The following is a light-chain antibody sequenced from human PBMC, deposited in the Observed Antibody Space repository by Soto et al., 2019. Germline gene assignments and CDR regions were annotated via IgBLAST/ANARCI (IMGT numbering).Light chain of an antibody. CDR2: GTS. J-gene: IGKJ4*01. CDR3: QHYGRSPLT. V-gene: IGKV3-20*01. CDR1: QSVSSSY. Sequence: EVVLTQAPGTLALSQGERATLSCRASQSVSSSYLAWYQQKPGQAPGLLIYGTSSRATGTPDRFSGSGSGTDFTLTISRLEPEDFAVYYCQHYGRSPLTFGGGTKVDIK.